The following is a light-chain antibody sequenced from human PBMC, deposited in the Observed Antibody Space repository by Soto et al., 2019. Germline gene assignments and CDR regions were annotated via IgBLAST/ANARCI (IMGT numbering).Light chain of an antibody. V-gene: IGKV3-15*01. CDR3: QQYNNWPWT. J-gene: IGKJ1*01. CDR2: NAA. Sequence: EIVMTQSPATLSVSPGERGTLSCRASQSVNNNLAWYQHTPGQAPRLLIFNAANRATGIPARFSGSGSGTEFTLTISSLQSEDFALYYCQQYNNWPWTFGQGTNVEIK. CDR1: QSVNNN.